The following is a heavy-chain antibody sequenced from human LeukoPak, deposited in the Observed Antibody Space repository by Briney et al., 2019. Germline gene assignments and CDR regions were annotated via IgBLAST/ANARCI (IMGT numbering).Heavy chain of an antibody. Sequence: SGPTLVNPTQTLTLTCTFSGFSLSTSGMRVSWILQPPGKALEWLARIDWDDDKFYSTSLKTRLTISKDTSKNQVVLTMTNMDPVDTATYSCARLNSGTYLAYWGQGTLVTVSS. CDR2: IDWDDDK. J-gene: IGHJ4*02. D-gene: IGHD1-26*01. V-gene: IGHV2-70*04. CDR3: ARLNSGTYLAY. CDR1: GFSLSTSGMR.